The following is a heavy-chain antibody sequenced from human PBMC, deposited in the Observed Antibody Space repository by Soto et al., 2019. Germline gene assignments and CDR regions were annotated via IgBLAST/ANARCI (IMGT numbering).Heavy chain of an antibody. CDR2: INHSGST. J-gene: IGHJ2*01. V-gene: IGHV4-34*01. CDR3: AAHLKTTVTAYWYFDL. D-gene: IGHD4-17*01. Sequence: QVHLQQWGAGLLKPSETQSITCAVYGGSFSGYYWSWIRQPPGKGLEWIGEINHSGSTNFNPSLKSRVSISVDTAKKQFSLKLSSVTAADTAVYYCAAHLKTTVTAYWYFDLWGRGTLVTVSS. CDR1: GGSFSGYY.